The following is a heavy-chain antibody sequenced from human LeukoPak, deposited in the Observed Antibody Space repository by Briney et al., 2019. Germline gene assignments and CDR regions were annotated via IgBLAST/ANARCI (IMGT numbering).Heavy chain of an antibody. D-gene: IGHD3-3*01. V-gene: IGHV4-59*01. Sequence: SETLSLTCTVSGGSISSYYWSWIRQPPGKGLEWIGYIYYSGSTNYNPSLKSRVTISVDTSKNQFSPKLSSVTAADTAVYYCARERDSFTPYAFDIWGQGTMVTVSS. CDR2: IYYSGST. CDR1: GGSISSYY. J-gene: IGHJ3*02. CDR3: ARERDSFTPYAFDI.